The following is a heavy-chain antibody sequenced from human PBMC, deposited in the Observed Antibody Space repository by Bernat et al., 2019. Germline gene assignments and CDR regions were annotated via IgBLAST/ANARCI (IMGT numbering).Heavy chain of an antibody. Sequence: EVQLVESGGDLVQPGGSLRLSCAASGFTFSISSMNWFRQAPGKGLEWVSYINGSGSLIYYADSVKGRFTISRDNAKNSLFLQMNSLRAEDTAVYYCARLTRGQILGNWGQGTLVTVSS. V-gene: IGHV3-48*01. CDR3: ARLTRGQILGN. D-gene: IGHD3-3*01. CDR2: INGSGSLI. CDR1: GFTFSISS. J-gene: IGHJ4*02.